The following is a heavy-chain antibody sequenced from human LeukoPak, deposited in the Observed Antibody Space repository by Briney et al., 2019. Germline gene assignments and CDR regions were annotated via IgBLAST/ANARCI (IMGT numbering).Heavy chain of an antibody. CDR2: IYTSGST. V-gene: IGHV4-4*08. CDR3: ARYFYDSSGYYYPDY. CDR1: GGSISSHY. Sequence: SETLSLTCTVSGGSISSHYWSWIRQPPGKGLEWIGYIYTSGSTDYNPSLKSRVTMSVDKSKNQVSMKVSSVTAADTAVYYCARYFYDSSGYYYPDYWGQGTLVTVSS. J-gene: IGHJ4*02. D-gene: IGHD3-22*01.